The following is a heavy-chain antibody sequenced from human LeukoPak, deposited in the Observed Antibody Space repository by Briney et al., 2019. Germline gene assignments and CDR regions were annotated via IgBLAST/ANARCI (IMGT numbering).Heavy chain of an antibody. D-gene: IGHD5-12*01. CDR1: GFTFSNAW. J-gene: IGHJ4*02. Sequence: GGSLRLSCAASGFTFSNAWMHWVRQAPGKGLVWVSRINSDGSSTSYADSVKGRFTISRDNAKNTLYLQMNSLRAEDTAVYYCANCLVATGPFDYWGQGTLVTVSS. CDR3: ANCLVATGPFDY. CDR2: INSDGSST. V-gene: IGHV3-74*01.